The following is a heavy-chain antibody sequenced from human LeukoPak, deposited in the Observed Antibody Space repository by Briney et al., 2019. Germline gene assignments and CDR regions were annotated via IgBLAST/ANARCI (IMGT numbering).Heavy chain of an antibody. CDR1: QFTCRRFA. J-gene: IGHJ6*03. V-gene: IGHV3-23*01. CDR3: AKHLGSHFFLFYYMDV. Sequence: SGRALMLSSEASQFTCRRFALSLIRQAPGTGLEWVSTLSDSGAATYYADSVKGRFTTTRDNSKDTLYLQMDNLRADDPAVYYCAKHLGSHFFLFYYMDVWGTGTSVIVSS. D-gene: IGHD2/OR15-2a*01. CDR2: LSDSGAAT.